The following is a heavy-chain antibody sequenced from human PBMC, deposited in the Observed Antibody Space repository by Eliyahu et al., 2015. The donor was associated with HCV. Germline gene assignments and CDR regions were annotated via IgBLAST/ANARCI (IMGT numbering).Heavy chain of an antibody. J-gene: IGHJ4*02. CDR2: IXYRGXT. V-gene: IGHV4-39*01. CDR3: ARRRDGYNYGHFDY. D-gene: IGHD5-24*01. CDR1: GGSIXSSSYY. Sequence: QLQLQESGPGLVKPSETLSLTCTVSGGSIXSSSYYWGWIRQPPGKGLEWIASIXYRGXTYYNPSLKSRVTISVDTSKNQFSLKLTSVTAADTAVYFCARRRDGYNYGHFDYWGQGTLVTVSS.